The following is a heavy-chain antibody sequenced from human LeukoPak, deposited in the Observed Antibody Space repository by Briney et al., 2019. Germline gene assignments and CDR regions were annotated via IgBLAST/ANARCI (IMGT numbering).Heavy chain of an antibody. V-gene: IGHV4-61*02. CDR1: GGSINSGDYY. J-gene: IGHJ6*03. Sequence: SQTLSLTCTVSGGSINSGDYYWSWIRQPAGKGVEWIGRIHISGSTNYNPSLKSRVTMSVNTSKNQFSLKLSSVTAADSAVYYCARDEDGGYNYGPSYYYYRDVWGKGTTVTVSS. D-gene: IGHD5-18*01. CDR3: ARDEDGGYNYGPSYYYYRDV. CDR2: IHISGST.